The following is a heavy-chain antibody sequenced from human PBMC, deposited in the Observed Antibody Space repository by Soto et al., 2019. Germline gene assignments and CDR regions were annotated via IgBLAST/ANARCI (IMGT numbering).Heavy chain of an antibody. V-gene: IGHV4-34*01. CDR3: ARVPGP. CDR2: INHSGST. Sequence: SETLSLTCAVYGGSFSGYYWSWIRQPPGKGLEWIGEINHSGSTNYNPSLKSRVTISVDTSKDQFSLKLSSVTAADTAVYYCARVPGPWGQGTLVTVSS. CDR1: GGSFSGYY. J-gene: IGHJ5*02.